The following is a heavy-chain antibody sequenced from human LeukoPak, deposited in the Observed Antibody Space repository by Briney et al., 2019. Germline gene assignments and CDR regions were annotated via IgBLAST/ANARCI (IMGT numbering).Heavy chain of an antibody. D-gene: IGHD6-19*01. CDR1: GFTFSSYG. V-gene: IGHV3-30*18. CDR3: AKDGSSGWPYFDY. CDR2: ISYDGSNK. Sequence: GGSLRLSCAASGFTFSSYGMHWVRQAPGKGLEWVAVISYDGSNKYYADSVKGRFTISRDNSKNTLYLQMNSLRAEDTAVYYCAKDGSSGWPYFDYWGQGTLVTVSS. J-gene: IGHJ4*02.